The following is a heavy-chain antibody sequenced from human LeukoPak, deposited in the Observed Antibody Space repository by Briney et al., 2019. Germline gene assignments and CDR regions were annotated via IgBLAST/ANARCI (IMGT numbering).Heavy chain of an antibody. CDR2: ISSNGGST. V-gene: IGHV3-64D*06. CDR1: GFTFSSYA. J-gene: IGHJ6*02. D-gene: IGHD2-15*01. CDR3: VKSAVVAATRLYYGMDV. Sequence: GGSLRLSCSASGFTFSSYAMHWVRQAPGKGLEYVSAISSNGGSTYYADSVKGRFTISRDNSKNTLYLQMSSLRAEDTAVYYCVKSAVVAATRLYYGMDVWGQGTTVTVSS.